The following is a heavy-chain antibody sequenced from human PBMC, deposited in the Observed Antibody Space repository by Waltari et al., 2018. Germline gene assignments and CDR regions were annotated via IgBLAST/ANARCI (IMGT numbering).Heavy chain of an antibody. Sequence: QVQLVQSWAEVKKPGSSVKVSCKASGGTFSSYTISWVRQAPGQGLEWMGRISHILGIANYAQKFQGRVTITADKSTSTAYMELSSLRSEDTAVYYCASGDYYDSSGSDIDYWGQGTLVTVSS. CDR3: ASGDYYDSSGSDIDY. J-gene: IGHJ4*02. D-gene: IGHD3-22*01. V-gene: IGHV1-69*02. CDR1: GGTFSSYT. CDR2: ISHILGIA.